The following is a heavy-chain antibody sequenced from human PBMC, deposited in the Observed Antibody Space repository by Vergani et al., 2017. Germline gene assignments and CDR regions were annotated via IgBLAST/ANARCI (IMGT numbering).Heavy chain of an antibody. Sequence: EVQLVESGGGLVQPGGSLRLSCAASGFTFSSYWMSWVRQAPGKGLEWVANIKQDGSEKYYVDSVKGRFTISRDNAKNSLYLQMNSLRAEDTAVYYCAREPSGAAEYFQHWGQGTLVTVSS. CDR3: AREPSGAAEYFQH. CDR1: GFTFSSYW. V-gene: IGHV3-7*01. J-gene: IGHJ1*01. CDR2: IKQDGSEK. D-gene: IGHD1-26*01.